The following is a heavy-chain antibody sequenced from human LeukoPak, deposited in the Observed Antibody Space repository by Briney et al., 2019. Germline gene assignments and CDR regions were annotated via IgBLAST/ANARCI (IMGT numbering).Heavy chain of an antibody. Sequence: GGSLRLSCAASGFTFSSYGMHWVRQAPGKGLEWVAVISYDGSNKYYADSVKGRFTTSRDNSKNTLYLQMNSLRAEDTAVYYCARDSLAVGGRGRAEYFQHWGQGTLVTVSS. CDR2: ISYDGSNK. CDR3: ARDSLAVGGRGRAEYFQH. CDR1: GFTFSSYG. J-gene: IGHJ1*01. V-gene: IGHV3-30*03. D-gene: IGHD6-19*01.